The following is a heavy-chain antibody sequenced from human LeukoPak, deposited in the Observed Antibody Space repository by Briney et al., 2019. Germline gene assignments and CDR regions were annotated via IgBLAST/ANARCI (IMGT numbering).Heavy chain of an antibody. CDR2: ISSSGNTV. CDR1: GFTFSDYY. Sequence: GGSLRLSCAASGFTFSDYYMSWIRQAPGRGLEWVSFISSSGNTVYYVDSVKGRFTISRDNAKNSLYLQMNSLRAEDTAVYYCARIPLSGWEAASYYYMDVWGKGTTVTVSS. CDR3: ARIPLSGWEAASYYYMDV. J-gene: IGHJ6*03. D-gene: IGHD6-19*01. V-gene: IGHV3-11*01.